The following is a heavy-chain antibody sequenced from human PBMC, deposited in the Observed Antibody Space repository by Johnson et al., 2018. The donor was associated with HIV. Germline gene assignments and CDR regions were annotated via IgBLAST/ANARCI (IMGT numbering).Heavy chain of an antibody. CDR2: ISYDGSNK. Sequence: QVQLVESGGGVVQPGRSLRLSCAASGFTFSSYGMHWVRQAPGKGLEWVAVISYDGSNKNYADSVKGRFTISRDNSKNTLYLQMNSLRAEDTAVYYCATSTASDAFDIWGQGTMVTVS. J-gene: IGHJ3*02. CDR3: ATSTASDAFDI. D-gene: IGHD1-1*01. V-gene: IGHV3-30*03. CDR1: GFTFSSYG.